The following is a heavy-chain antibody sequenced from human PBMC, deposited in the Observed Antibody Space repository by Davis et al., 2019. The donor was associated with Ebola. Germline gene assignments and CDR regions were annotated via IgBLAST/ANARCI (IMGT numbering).Heavy chain of an antibody. J-gene: IGHJ4*02. CDR2: IVPSCGTA. CDR3: ARDGKRSYCTANMCWHSFDN. Sequence: SVKVSCKTSGGTFSRYGISWVRQAPGQGLEWMGGIVPSCGTANYAQNFQGRVTITADDSTSTAYMELSSLRSEDTAVYYCARDGKRSYCTANMCWHSFDNWAREPWSPCPQ. CDR1: GGTFSRYG. V-gene: IGHV1-69*13. D-gene: IGHD2-8*02.